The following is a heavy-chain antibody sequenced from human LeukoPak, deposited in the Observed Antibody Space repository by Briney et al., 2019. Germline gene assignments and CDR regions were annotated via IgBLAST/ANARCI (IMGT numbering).Heavy chain of an antibody. J-gene: IGHJ4*02. CDR2: ISSSGSTI. D-gene: IGHD5-12*01. CDR3: ARDRAGGYDWLADY. CDR1: GFTFSDYY. Sequence: KSGGSLRLSCAASGFTFSDYYMSWIRQAPGKGLEWVSYISSSGSTIYYADSVKGRFTISRDNAKNSLYLQMNSLRAVDTAVYYCARDRAGGYDWLADYWGQGTLVTVSS. V-gene: IGHV3-11*04.